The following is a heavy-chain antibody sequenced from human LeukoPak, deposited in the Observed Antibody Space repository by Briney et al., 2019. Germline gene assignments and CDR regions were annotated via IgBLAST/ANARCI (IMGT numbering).Heavy chain of an antibody. CDR1: GFTFSSYA. J-gene: IGHJ4*02. CDR2: ISGSGGST. Sequence: GGSLRLSRAASGFTFSSYAMSWVRQAPGKGLEWVSAISGSGGSTYYADSVKGRFTISRDNSKNTLYLQMNSLRAEDTAVYYCAKDIRREDRYFDYWGQGTLVTVSS. CDR3: AKDIRREDRYFDY. V-gene: IGHV3-23*01.